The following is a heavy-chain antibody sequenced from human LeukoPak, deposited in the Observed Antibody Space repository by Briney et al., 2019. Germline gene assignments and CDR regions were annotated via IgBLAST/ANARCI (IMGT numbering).Heavy chain of an antibody. V-gene: IGHV3-23*01. CDR1: GFTFSSYA. D-gene: IGHD3-22*01. CDR2: ISGSGGTA. J-gene: IGHJ4*02. CDR3: VRVTLIVVVITPPGY. Sequence: GSLRLSCAASGFTFSSYAMSWVRQAPGKGLECVSVISGSGGTAYYADSVKGRFTISRDNSKNTLYLQMNSLRAEDTAVYYCVRVTLIVVVITPPGYWGQGTLVTVSS.